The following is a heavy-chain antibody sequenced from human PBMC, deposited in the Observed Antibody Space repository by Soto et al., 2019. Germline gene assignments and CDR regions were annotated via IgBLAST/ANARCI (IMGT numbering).Heavy chain of an antibody. CDR2: IWYDGSVR. D-gene: IGHD1-26*01. V-gene: IGHV3-33*01. CDR3: ARGGKWELLLRL. J-gene: IGHJ4*02. CDR1: GFSFSDYG. Sequence: QVQLVESGGGVVRPGTSLRLSCEGSGFSFSDYGMNWVRQAPGKGLEWVAVIWYDGSVRRYADSVKGRFTISRDISKNTLYLQMNSLRVEHPAVYFCARGGKWELLLRLWGQGTLVTVSS.